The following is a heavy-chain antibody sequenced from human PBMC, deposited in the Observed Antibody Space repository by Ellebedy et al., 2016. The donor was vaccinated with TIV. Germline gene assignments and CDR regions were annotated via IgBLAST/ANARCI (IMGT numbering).Heavy chain of an antibody. CDR2: IWYDGSNK. J-gene: IGHJ6*02. Sequence: GESLKISCAASGFTFSSYGMHWVRQAPGKGLEWVAVIWYDGSNKYYADSVKGRFTISRDNSKNTLYLQMNNLRAEDTAVYYCARVNPVINYYYGMDVWGQGTTVTVSS. CDR1: GFTFSSYG. D-gene: IGHD2-21*01. CDR3: ARVNPVINYYYGMDV. V-gene: IGHV3-33*01.